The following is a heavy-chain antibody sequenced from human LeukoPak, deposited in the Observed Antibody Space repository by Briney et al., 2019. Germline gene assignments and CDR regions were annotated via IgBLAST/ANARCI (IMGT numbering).Heavy chain of an antibody. V-gene: IGHV1-69*05. CDR2: IIPIFGTA. D-gene: IGHD1-20*01. J-gene: IGHJ5*02. CDR1: GGTFSSYA. Sequence: SVKVSCKASGGTFSSYAISWVRQASGQGLEWMGGIIPIFGTANYAQKFQGRVTITTDESTSTAYMELSSLRSEDTAVYCCAREAITGTWESHWFDPWGQGTLVTVSS. CDR3: AREAITGTWESHWFDP.